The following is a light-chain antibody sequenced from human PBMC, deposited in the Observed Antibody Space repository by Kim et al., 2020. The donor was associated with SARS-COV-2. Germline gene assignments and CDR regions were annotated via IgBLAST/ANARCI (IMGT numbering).Light chain of an antibody. CDR2: DAS. Sequence: SQGERAPPSCSTSQSVGSYLALYQQKRGHAPRLLIYDASNRATGIPARCSGSGSGRAFTLTNSSLEPQDLAVYYCQQRSNWPGVTFGGGTKVEI. CDR3: QQRSNWPGVT. J-gene: IGKJ4*01. V-gene: IGKV3-11*02. CDR1: QSVGSY.